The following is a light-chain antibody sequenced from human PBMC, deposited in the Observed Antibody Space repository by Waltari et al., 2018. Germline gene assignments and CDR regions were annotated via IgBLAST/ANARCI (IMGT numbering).Light chain of an antibody. Sequence: QLVVSQSPSASASLGASAKLTCTPSSGHSSNVIAWLQQQPAKGPRYLRKVNSDGSHSRGDEIPDRFSGSSSGAERYLTISSLQAEDEADYYCQTGGHGTWVFGGGTKLTVL. CDR1: SGHSSNV. CDR3: QTGGHGTWV. V-gene: IGLV4-69*01. J-gene: IGLJ3*02. CDR2: VNSDGSH.